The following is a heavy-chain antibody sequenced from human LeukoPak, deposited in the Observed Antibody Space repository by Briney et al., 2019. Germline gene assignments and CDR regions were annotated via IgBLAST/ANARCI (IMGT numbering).Heavy chain of an antibody. D-gene: IGHD3-22*01. V-gene: IGHV4-34*01. CDR2: INHSGST. Sequence: SETLSLTCAVYGGSFSGYYWSWIRQPPGKGLEWIGEINHSGSTNYNPSLKSRVTILVDTSKNQFSLKLSSVTAADTAVYYCARGLAVYDSSGYYYDWFDPWGQGTLVTVSS. J-gene: IGHJ5*02. CDR3: ARGLAVYDSSGYYYDWFDP. CDR1: GGSFSGYY.